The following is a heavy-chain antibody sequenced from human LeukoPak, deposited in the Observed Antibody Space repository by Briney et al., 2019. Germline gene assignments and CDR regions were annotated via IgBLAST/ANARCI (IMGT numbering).Heavy chain of an antibody. CDR1: GFVFNDYY. D-gene: IGHD6-19*01. CDR3: AFHSSGWISPDY. Sequence: PGESLRLSCAASGFVFNDYYMNWFRQAPGKGLEWVSAISGSGGSTYYADSVKGRFTISRDNSKNTLYLQMNSLRAEDTAVYYCAFHSSGWISPDYWGQGTLVTVSS. CDR2: ISGSGGST. J-gene: IGHJ4*02. V-gene: IGHV3-23*01.